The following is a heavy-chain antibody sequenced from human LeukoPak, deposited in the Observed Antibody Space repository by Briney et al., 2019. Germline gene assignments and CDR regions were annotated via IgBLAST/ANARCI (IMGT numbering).Heavy chain of an antibody. CDR2: IILIFGTA. J-gene: IGHJ6*03. CDR3: ARVNSSGWGYYYMDV. Sequence: ASVKVSCKASGGTFSSYAISWVRQAPGQGLEWMGGIILIFGTANYAQKIPGRVTITTDESTSTAYMELSSLRSEDTAVYYCARVNSSGWGYYYMDVWGKGTTVTVSS. CDR1: GGTFSSYA. V-gene: IGHV1-69*05. D-gene: IGHD6-19*01.